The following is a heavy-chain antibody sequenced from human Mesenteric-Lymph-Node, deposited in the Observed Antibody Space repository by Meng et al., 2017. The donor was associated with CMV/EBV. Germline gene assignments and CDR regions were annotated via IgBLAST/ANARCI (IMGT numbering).Heavy chain of an antibody. CDR1: GYTFTNSC. D-gene: IGHD3-22*01. Sequence: ASVKVSCKASGYTFTNSCINWVRQAPGHGLEWMGWISAYNGNTYYAQNLQGRVTLTTDTSTRTAYMELRSLRSGDTAVYYCARVGSYERSGYYYYGMDVWGQGTTVTVSS. CDR3: ARVGSYERSGYYYYGMDV. J-gene: IGHJ6*02. V-gene: IGHV1-18*01. CDR2: ISAYNGNT.